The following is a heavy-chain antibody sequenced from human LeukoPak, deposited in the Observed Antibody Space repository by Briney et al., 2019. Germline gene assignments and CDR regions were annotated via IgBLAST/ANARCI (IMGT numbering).Heavy chain of an antibody. D-gene: IGHD5-12*01. CDR2: IHYSGST. V-gene: IGHV4-59*11. CDR1: GGSISSHY. CDR3: ARGNSGYDSRY. Sequence: PSETLSLTCTVSGGSISSHYWSWIRQPPGKGPEWIGYIHYSGSTNYTPSLKSRVTISVDTSKNHFSLKLSSVTAADTAVYYCARGNSGYDSRYWGQGTLVTVSS. J-gene: IGHJ4*02.